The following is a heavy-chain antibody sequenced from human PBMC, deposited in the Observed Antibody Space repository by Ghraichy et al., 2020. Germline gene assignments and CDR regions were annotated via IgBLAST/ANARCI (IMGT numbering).Heavy chain of an antibody. J-gene: IGHJ4*02. D-gene: IGHD6-19*01. CDR1: GFTFSSSW. Sequence: GGSLRLSCVGSGFTFSSSWMSWVRQAPGKGLEWVANVKDDGSEKHYVDSVKGRFTISRDNANNSLFLQMNSLRAEETAVYYCARETSPDRDSSGWVGWGQGTLVTVSS. CDR2: VKDDGSEK. V-gene: IGHV3-7*03. CDR3: ARETSPDRDSSGWVG.